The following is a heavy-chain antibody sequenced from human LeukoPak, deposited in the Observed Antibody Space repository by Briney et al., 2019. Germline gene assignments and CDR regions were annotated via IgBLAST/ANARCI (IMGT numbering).Heavy chain of an antibody. V-gene: IGHV4-61*05. J-gene: IGHJ4*02. CDR1: GDSISSNGYY. D-gene: IGHD4-17*01. Sequence: SETLSLTCTVSGDSISSNGYYWGWIRQPPGKGLEWIGRIYTSGSTNYNPSLKSRVTMSVDTSKNQFSLKLSSVTAADTAVYYCARGPTTVTRAFDYWGQGTLVTVSS. CDR2: IYTSGST. CDR3: ARGPTTVTRAFDY.